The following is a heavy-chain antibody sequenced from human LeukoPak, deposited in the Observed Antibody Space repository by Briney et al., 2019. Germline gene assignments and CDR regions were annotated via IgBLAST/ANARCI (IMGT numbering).Heavy chain of an antibody. CDR2: ISYDGSNK. CDR1: GFTFSSYA. CDR3: ARDLEGYYGSGSQFDY. J-gene: IGHJ4*02. Sequence: GGSLRLSCAASGFTFSSYAMHWVRQAPGKGLEWVAVISYDGSNKYYADSVKGRFTISRDNSKNTLYLQTNSLRAEDTAVYYCARDLEGYYGSGSQFDYWGQGTLVTVSS. D-gene: IGHD3-10*01. V-gene: IGHV3-30*04.